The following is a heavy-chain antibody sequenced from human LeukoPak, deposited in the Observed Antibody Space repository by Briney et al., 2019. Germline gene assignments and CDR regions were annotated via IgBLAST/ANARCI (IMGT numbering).Heavy chain of an antibody. CDR1: GYTLTELS. CDR3: ATDLVGYDSSGWDDY. CDR2: FDPEDGET. Sequence: EASVKVSCKVSGYTLTELSMHWVRQAPGKGLEWMGGFDPEDGETIYAQKFQGRVTMTEDTSTDTAYMELSSLRSEDTAVYYCATDLVGYDSSGWDDYWGQGTLVTVSS. J-gene: IGHJ4*02. D-gene: IGHD3-22*01. V-gene: IGHV1-24*01.